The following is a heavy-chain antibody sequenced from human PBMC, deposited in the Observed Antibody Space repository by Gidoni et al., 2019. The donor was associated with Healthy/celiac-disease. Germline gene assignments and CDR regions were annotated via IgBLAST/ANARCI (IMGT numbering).Heavy chain of an antibody. V-gene: IGHV4-34*01. CDR2: INHSGST. CDR1: GGSFSGYY. D-gene: IGHD1-20*01. CDR3: ARDNTLYYYYGMDV. J-gene: IGHJ6*02. Sequence: QVQLQQWGAGLLKPSETLSLTCAVYGGSFSGYYWSWIRQPPGKGLEWIGEINHSGSTNYNPSLKSRVTISVDTSKNQFSLKLSSVTAADTAVYYCARDNTLYYYYGMDVWGQGTTVTVSS.